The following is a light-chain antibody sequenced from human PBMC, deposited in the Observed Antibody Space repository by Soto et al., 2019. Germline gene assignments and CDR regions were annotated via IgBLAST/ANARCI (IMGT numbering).Light chain of an antibody. CDR3: QQYNTYSRA. J-gene: IGKJ1*01. CDR2: KAS. Sequence: DIQMTQSPSTLSASVGDRVTITCRASQSISTWLAWYQQKPVKAPKLLIYKASSLQSGVPSRFSGSGSGTDFTLTISSLQPNDFATYYCQQYNTYSRAFGQGTKVEIK. CDR1: QSISTW. V-gene: IGKV1-5*03.